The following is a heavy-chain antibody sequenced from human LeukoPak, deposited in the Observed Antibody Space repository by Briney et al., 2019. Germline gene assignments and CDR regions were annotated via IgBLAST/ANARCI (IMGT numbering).Heavy chain of an antibody. V-gene: IGHV3-23*01. CDR2: IISSGAST. CDR3: ARKGGTRFDFWRGYGY. Sequence: GGSLRLSCAASGFTFSSYGMNWVRQAPGKGLEWVSGIISSGASTYYANSVKGRFTISRDNSKNTLYLQMNSLRAEDTAVYYCARKGGTRFDFWRGYGYWGQGTLVTVSS. J-gene: IGHJ4*02. CDR1: GFTFSSYG. D-gene: IGHD3-3*01.